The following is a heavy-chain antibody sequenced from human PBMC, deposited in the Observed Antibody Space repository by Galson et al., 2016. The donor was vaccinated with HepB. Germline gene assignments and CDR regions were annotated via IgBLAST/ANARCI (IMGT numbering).Heavy chain of an antibody. CDR3: VRLGTAAAVANRRGSIY. Sequence: ETLSLTCTVSGGSISSSSYYWGWIRQPPGKGLEWIGTIYYSGGTYTYYNPSLTSRVTVSADTSRNQFFLSLTSVTAADTAIYYCVRLGTAAAVANRRGSIYWSQGTRVTVSS. D-gene: IGHD6-25*01. J-gene: IGHJ4*02. CDR2: IYYSGGTYT. V-gene: IGHV4-39*01. CDR1: GGSISSSSYY.